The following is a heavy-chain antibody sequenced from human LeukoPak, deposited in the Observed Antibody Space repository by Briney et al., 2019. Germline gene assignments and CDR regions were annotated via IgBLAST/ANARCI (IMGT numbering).Heavy chain of an antibody. CDR2: IYHSGTT. D-gene: IGHD3-22*01. CDR1: GGSISSSNW. CDR3: AKSNGYGLIDI. J-gene: IGHJ3*02. V-gene: IGHV4-4*02. Sequence: SETLSLTCAVSGGSISSSNWWSWVRQPPGKGLEWIGEIYHSGTTNYNPSLKSRVTISVDKSRNQFSLKLNSVTAADTAVYYCAKSNGYGLIDIWGQGTMVTVSS.